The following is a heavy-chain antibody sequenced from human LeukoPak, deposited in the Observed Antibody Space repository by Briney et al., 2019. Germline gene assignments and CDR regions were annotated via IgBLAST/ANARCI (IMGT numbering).Heavy chain of an antibody. CDR3: NTDSLVMNY. V-gene: IGHV3-30-3*01. J-gene: IGHJ4*02. D-gene: IGHD2-21*01. CDR1: GFTFSSYA. Sequence: TGGSLRLSCAASGFTFSSYAMHWGRQAPGKGLEWVSVISYDGNNKYYADSVKGRFTTSRDSSKNTLYLQVNSLRAEDTAVYYCNTDSLVMNYWGQGTLVTVSS. CDR2: ISYDGNNK.